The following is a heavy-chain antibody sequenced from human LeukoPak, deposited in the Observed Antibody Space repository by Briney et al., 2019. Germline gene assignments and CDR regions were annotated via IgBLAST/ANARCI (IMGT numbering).Heavy chain of an antibody. CDR1: GGSFSGYY. V-gene: IGHV4-34*01. J-gene: IGHJ6*02. CDR3: ATCSTSSHNYYYGMDV. D-gene: IGHD2-2*01. CDR2: INHSGST. Sequence: SETLSLTCAVYGGSFSGYYWSWIRQPPGKGPEWIGEINHSGSTNYNPSLKSRVTISVDTSKNQFSLKLSSVTAADTAVYYCATCSTSSHNYYYGMDVWGQGTTVTVSS.